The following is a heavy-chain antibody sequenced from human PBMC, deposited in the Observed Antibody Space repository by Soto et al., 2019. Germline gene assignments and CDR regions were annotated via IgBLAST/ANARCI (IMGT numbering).Heavy chain of an antibody. Sequence: SETLSLTCSVSGGSINSNNYYWGWIRQPPGKGLEWIGSIYYSGSTYYNPSLKSRITTSLDTSKNQVSLKLRSVTAADTAVYYCARHVGLESYADWYFDIWGRGTLVTVSS. D-gene: IGHD3-10*01. CDR1: GGSINSNNYY. V-gene: IGHV4-39*01. J-gene: IGHJ2*01. CDR3: ARHVGLESYADWYFDI. CDR2: IYYSGST.